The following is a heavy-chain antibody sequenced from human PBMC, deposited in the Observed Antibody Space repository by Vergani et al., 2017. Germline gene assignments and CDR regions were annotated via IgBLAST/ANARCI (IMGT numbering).Heavy chain of an antibody. V-gene: IGHV1-18*04. J-gene: IGHJ4*02. CDR3: ARGRGYYDSSGYIYYFDY. CDR1: GYTFTSYG. CDR2: ISAYNGNT. Sequence: QVQLVQSGAEVKKPGASVKVSCKASGYTFTSYGISWVRQAPGQGLEWMGWISAYNGNTNYAQKFQGRVTMTRDTSISTAYMELSRLRSDDTAVYYCARGRGYYDSSGYIYYFDYWGQGTLVTVSS. D-gene: IGHD3-22*01.